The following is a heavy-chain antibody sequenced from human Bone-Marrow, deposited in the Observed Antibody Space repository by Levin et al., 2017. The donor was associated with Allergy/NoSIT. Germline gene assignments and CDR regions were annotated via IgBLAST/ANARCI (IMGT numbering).Heavy chain of an antibody. CDR3: ARDMNKAHYNYGLDV. D-gene: IGHD1/OR15-1a*01. J-gene: IGHJ6*02. CDR2: ISGSGDST. CDR1: GFHFTTHA. V-gene: IGHV3-23*01. Sequence: GESLKISCAASGFHFTTHAMSWVRQAPGQGLEWVSAISGSGDSTFYSESVKGRFTISRDNSKNTFSLQMNNLRAEDTAVYYCARDMNKAHYNYGLDVWGQGTTVTVSS.